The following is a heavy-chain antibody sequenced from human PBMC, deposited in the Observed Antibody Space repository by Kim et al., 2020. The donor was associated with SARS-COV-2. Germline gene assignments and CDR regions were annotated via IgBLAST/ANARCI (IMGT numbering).Heavy chain of an antibody. CDR3: ARDTRECGAGCYEAWFDP. Sequence: SETLSLTCTVSGASISTYYWSWIRQPPGKGLEWVGYINYSGNTNSNPSLKSRVTIAVDTSKNQFSLKLNSVTAAYTAVYYCARDTRECGAGCYEAWFDPWGQGILVTVSS. D-gene: IGHD2-15*01. V-gene: IGHV4-59*01. J-gene: IGHJ5*02. CDR2: INYSGNT. CDR1: GASISTYY.